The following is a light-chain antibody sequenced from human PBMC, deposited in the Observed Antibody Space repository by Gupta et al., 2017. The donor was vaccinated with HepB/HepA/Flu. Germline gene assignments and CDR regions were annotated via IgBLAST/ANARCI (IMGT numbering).Light chain of an antibody. CDR3: AAWDDSLNGYWV. CDR1: SSNIGTNT. Sequence: QSVLIQPPSASGTPGQRVTIACSGSSSNIGTNTVHWYRHLPRTAPHLLISSNSHRPSGVPDRFSGSKSGTSASLAISGLQSEDEAAYHCAAWDDSLNGYWVFGGGTKLTVL. V-gene: IGLV1-44*01. CDR2: SNS. J-gene: IGLJ3*02.